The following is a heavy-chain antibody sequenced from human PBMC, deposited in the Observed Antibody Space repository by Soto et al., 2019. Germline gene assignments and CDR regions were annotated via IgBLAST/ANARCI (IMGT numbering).Heavy chain of an antibody. CDR2: IIPIFGTA. CDR3: ARDIGAAAPFDY. V-gene: IGHV1-69*13. Sequence: GGSVKVSCKASGGPFSSYAISWVRQAPGQGLEWMGGIIPIFGTANYAQKFQGRVTITADESTSTAYMELSSLRSEDTAVYYCARDIGAAAPFDYWGQGTMVTVSS. D-gene: IGHD6-13*01. CDR1: GGPFSSYA. J-gene: IGHJ4*02.